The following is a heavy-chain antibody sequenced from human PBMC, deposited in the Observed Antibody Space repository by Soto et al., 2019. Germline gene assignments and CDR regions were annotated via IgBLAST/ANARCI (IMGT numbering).Heavy chain of an antibody. J-gene: IGHJ4*02. D-gene: IGHD3-16*02. CDR2: IWYHGRNE. V-gene: IGHV3-33*01. Sequence: PGGSLRISCAACGFTFTSYGMHWVRQAPGQGLEWVAVIWYHGRNEYYADSVKGRFTISRDNPKNTVYLHLSSLAAADTAVYYCARRGRGFDGYLDSWGQGTLVTVSS. CDR3: ARRGRGFDGYLDS. CDR1: GFTFTSYG.